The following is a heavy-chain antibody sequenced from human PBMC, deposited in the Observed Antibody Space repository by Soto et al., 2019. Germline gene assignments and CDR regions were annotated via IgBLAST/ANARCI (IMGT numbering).Heavy chain of an antibody. J-gene: IGHJ4*02. CDR1: GFSLSNARMG. V-gene: IGHV2-26*01. D-gene: IGHD3-9*01. Sequence: SGPTLVNPTETLTLTCTVSGFSLSNARMGVSWIRQPPGKALEWLAHIFSNDEKSYSTSLKSRLTISKDTSKSQVVLTMTNMDPVDTATYYCARMDRTSYDILTGYYDYWGQGTLVTVSS. CDR3: ARMDRTSYDILTGYYDY. CDR2: IFSNDEK.